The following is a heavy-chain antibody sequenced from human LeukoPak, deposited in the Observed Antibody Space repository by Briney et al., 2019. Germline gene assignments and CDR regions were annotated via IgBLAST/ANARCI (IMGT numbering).Heavy chain of an antibody. CDR1: GFTLGIYA. Sequence: PGGSLRLSCTGYGFTLGIYAMTWVRQAPGKGLEWVATMLNSGARYDADSVMSRFTMSRDSSQDTLYLQMNNLGVEDTAIYYCARGGGGHRPFDYWGQGVLVTVSA. CDR3: ARGGGGHRPFDY. CDR2: MLNSGAR. D-gene: IGHD2-15*01. V-gene: IGHV3-23*01. J-gene: IGHJ4*02.